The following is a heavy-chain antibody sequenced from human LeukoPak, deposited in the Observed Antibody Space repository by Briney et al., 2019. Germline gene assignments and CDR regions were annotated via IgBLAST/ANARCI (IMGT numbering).Heavy chain of an antibody. V-gene: IGHV1-46*01. D-gene: IGHD3-22*01. CDR3: ARPGTTADSSGYSYSDAFDI. Sequence: ASVKVSCKASGYSFIRYYMNWVRQAPGQGLEWMGIINPSGGSTTSAQKFQGRLTMTRDTSTSTVYMELSNLRSDDTAVYYCARPGTTADSSGYSYSDAFDIWGQGTMVTVSS. J-gene: IGHJ3*02. CDR1: GYSFIRYY. CDR2: INPSGGST.